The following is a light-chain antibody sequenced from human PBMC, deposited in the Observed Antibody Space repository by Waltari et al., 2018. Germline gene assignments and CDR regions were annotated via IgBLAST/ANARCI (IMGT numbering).Light chain of an antibody. J-gene: IGLJ1*01. CDR1: LSNIGANF. CDR2: RND. CDR3: AAWDDSLSGHFV. V-gene: IGLV1-47*01. Sequence: QSVLTQPPSASGTPGQSVTISCSGSLSNIGANFVYWYQQVPGTAPKILIYRNDQRPSWVPDRFSASKSGTSASLAISGLRSEDEADYFCAAWDDSLSGHFVFGTGTKVIV.